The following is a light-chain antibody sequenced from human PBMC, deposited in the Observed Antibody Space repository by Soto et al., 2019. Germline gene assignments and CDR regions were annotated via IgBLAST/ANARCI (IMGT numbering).Light chain of an antibody. CDR2: SNN. CDR3: SAYAGSNNFV. J-gene: IGLJ1*01. CDR1: SSNIGAGYD. Sequence: QSVLTQPPSVAGAPGQRVTISCTGSSSNIGAGYDVHWYQQLPGAAPKLLISSNNNRPSGVPDRFSGSKSGNTASLTVSGLQTEDEADYYCSAYAGSNNFVFGSGTKVTVL. V-gene: IGLV1-40*01.